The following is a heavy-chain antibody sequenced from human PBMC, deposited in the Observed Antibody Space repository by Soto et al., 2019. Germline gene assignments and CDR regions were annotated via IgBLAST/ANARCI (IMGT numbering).Heavy chain of an antibody. Sequence: QLQLQESGPGLVKPSETLSLTCTVSGGSISSSSYYWGWIRQPPGKGLEWIGSIYYSGNTYYNPSLKSRVTISVDTSKNQFSLKLSSVTAADTAVYYCARQVRAGYYGSGSPYYFDYWGQGTLVTVSS. CDR2: IYYSGNT. D-gene: IGHD3-10*01. CDR1: GGSISSSSYY. CDR3: ARQVRAGYYGSGSPYYFDY. J-gene: IGHJ4*02. V-gene: IGHV4-39*01.